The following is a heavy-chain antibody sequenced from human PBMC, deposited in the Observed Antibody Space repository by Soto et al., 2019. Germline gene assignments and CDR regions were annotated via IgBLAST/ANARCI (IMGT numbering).Heavy chain of an antibody. J-gene: IGHJ4*02. D-gene: IGHD3-10*01. CDR3: ATGRVYSGSEY. V-gene: IGHV4-59*01. Sequence: QVQLQESGPGLVKPSETLSLTCSFPGGSISSYYWSWIRQPPGKGLEWMGYIYYSASTNYKPSLNPNPSLKSRVTISLATSQNQFSLKLSSMTAADTAVYYCATGRVYSGSEYWGQGTLVTVSS. CDR1: GGSISSYY. CDR2: IYYSAST.